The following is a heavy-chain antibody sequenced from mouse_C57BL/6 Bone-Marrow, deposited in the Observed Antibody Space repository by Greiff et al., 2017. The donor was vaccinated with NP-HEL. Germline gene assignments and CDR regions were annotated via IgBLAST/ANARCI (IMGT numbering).Heavy chain of an antibody. V-gene: IGHV14-2*01. D-gene: IGHD2-12*01. CDR2: IDPEDGET. CDR3: ARSAYSPGAY. Sequence: VHVKQSGAELVKPGASVKLSCTASGFNIKDYYMHWVKQRTEQGLEWIGGIDPEDGETKYAPKFQGKATITADTSSNTAYLQLSSLTSEDTAVYYCARSAYSPGAYWGQGTLVTVSA. CDR1: GFNIKDYY. J-gene: IGHJ3*01.